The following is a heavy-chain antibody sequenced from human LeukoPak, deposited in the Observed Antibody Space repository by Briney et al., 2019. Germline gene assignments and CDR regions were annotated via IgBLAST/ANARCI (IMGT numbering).Heavy chain of an antibody. CDR3: ARARKTSGSYYFTFGAHHAFDI. J-gene: IGHJ3*02. CDR1: GYSISSGYY. CDR2: IYHSGST. D-gene: IGHD1-26*01. Sequence: SETLSLTCTVSGYSISSGYYWGWIRQPPGKGLEWIGSIYHSGSTYYNPSLKSRVTISVDTSKNQFSLKLSSVTAADTAVYYCARARKTSGSYYFTFGAHHAFDIWGQGTMVTVSS. V-gene: IGHV4-38-2*02.